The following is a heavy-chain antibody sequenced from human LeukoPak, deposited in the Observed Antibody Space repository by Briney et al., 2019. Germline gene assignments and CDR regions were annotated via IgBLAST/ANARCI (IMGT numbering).Heavy chain of an antibody. CDR1: GGTFSSYT. Sequence: SVTVSCKASGGTFSSYTISWVRQAPGQGLEWMGGIIPIFGTANYAQKFQGRVTITADESTSTAYMELSSLRSEDTAVYYCARGRYSSLINSMDVWGQGTTVTVSS. D-gene: IGHD6-13*01. CDR3: ARGRYSSLINSMDV. V-gene: IGHV1-69*13. J-gene: IGHJ6*02. CDR2: IIPIFGTA.